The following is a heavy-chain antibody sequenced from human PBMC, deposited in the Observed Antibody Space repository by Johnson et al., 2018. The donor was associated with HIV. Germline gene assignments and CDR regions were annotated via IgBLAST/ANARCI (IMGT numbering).Heavy chain of an antibody. CDR2: LTWNSGRK. Sequence: VQLVESGGGLVQPGGSLRLSCAASGFTVSGNYMSWVRQVPGKGLEWVAGLTWNSGRKGYADSVKGRFTISRDNAKNSLYLQMNSLKPEDTALYYCTKGIVVGTPHDAFDIWGQGTMVTVSS. CDR3: TKGIVVGTPHDAFDI. CDR1: GFTVSGNY. V-gene: IGHV3-9*01. J-gene: IGHJ3*02. D-gene: IGHD2-21*01.